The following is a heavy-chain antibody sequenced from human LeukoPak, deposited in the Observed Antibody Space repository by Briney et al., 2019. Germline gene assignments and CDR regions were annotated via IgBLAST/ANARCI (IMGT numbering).Heavy chain of an antibody. D-gene: IGHD5-18*01. V-gene: IGHV1-69*05. Sequence: SVKVSCKASGGTFISYAISWVRQAPGQGLEWMGRIIPIFGTANYAQKFQGRVTITTDESTSTAYMELSSLRSEDTDVYYCARDGGYSYGYSTFDYWGQGTLVTVSS. CDR3: ARDGGYSYGYSTFDY. CDR2: IIPIFGTA. CDR1: GGTFISYA. J-gene: IGHJ4*02.